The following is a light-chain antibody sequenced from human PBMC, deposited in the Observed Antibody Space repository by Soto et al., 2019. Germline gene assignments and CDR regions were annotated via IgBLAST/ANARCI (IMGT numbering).Light chain of an antibody. J-gene: IGLJ1*01. CDR1: SCDIGGYNF. CDR3: SSFRSGTTL. V-gene: IGLV2-14*01. CDR2: EVS. Sequence: QSALTQPASVSGSPGQSITISCTGTSCDIGGYNFVSWYHQHPGKAPKLMIYEVSNRPSGVSDRFSGSKSGNTASLTISGLQAEDEADYYCSSFRSGTTLFGTGTKVTVL.